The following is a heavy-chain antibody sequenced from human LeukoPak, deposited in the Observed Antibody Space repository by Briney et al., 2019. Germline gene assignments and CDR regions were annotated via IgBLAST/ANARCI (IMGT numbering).Heavy chain of an antibody. D-gene: IGHD6-13*01. Sequence: ASVKVSCKASGYTFTSYYMHWVRQAPGQGLEWMGIINPSGGSTSYAQKFQGRVTMTRDTSTSTVYMELSSQRSEDTAVYYCARATSPSWYSSTLFDYWGQGTLVTVSS. J-gene: IGHJ4*02. CDR1: GYTFTSYY. CDR2: INPSGGST. V-gene: IGHV1-46*01. CDR3: ARATSPSWYSSTLFDY.